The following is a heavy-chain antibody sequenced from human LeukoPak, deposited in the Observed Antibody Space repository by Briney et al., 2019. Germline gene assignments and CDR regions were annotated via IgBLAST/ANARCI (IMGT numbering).Heavy chain of an antibody. D-gene: IGHD5-18*01. V-gene: IGHV4-59*10. J-gene: IGHJ6*03. CDR1: GGSFSGYY. CDR3: ARVRRGYSYGHYYYYYMDV. CDR2: IYTSGST. Sequence: ASETLSLTCAVYGGSFSGYYWSWIRQPAGKGLEWIGRIYTSGSTNYNPSLKSRVTMSVDTSKNQFSLKLSSVTAADTAVYYCARVRRGYSYGHYYYYYMDVWGKGTTVTVSS.